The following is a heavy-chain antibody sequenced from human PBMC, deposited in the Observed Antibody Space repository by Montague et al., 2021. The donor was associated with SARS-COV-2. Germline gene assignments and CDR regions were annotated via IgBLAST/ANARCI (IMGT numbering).Heavy chain of an antibody. CDR1: GGSISSGNW. D-gene: IGHD3-10*01. Sequence: SETLSLTCAVSGGSISSGNWWSWVRQPPGKGLEWIGEIYHSGSTNYNPSLNSRATISVEKSKNQFSLKLSTVTAAETAVYYCASRGAGWFGSNPGRCDYWGQGTLGTVST. CDR2: IYHSGST. V-gene: IGHV4-4*02. CDR3: ASRGAGWFGSNPGRCDY. J-gene: IGHJ4*02.